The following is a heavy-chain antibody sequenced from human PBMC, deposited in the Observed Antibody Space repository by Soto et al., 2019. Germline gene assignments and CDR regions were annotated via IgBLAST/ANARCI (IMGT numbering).Heavy chain of an antibody. J-gene: IGHJ4*02. V-gene: IGHV1-18*01. Sequence: ASVKVSCKASGYTFTSYGISWVRQAPGQGLEWVGWISAYNGNSNYAQKYHGRVTMTTDTSTNTAYMEMSSLRSEDTAVYYCARSIVVVTALDYWGQGTLVTVSS. CDR3: ARSIVVVTALDY. D-gene: IGHD2-21*02. CDR2: ISAYNGNS. CDR1: GYTFTSYG.